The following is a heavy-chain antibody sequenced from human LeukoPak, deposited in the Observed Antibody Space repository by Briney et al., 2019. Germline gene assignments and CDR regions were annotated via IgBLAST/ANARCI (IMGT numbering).Heavy chain of an antibody. Sequence: RASVKVSCKASGYTFTGYYIHWVRQAPGQGLEWMGWINPNSGGTNYAQNFQGRVTMTRDTSISTAYMELTSLRSDDTAVYYCARARLNSVIRYFDQFDSWRQGTLATVSS. D-gene: IGHD3-9*01. CDR1: GYTFTGYY. CDR2: INPNSGGT. V-gene: IGHV1-2*02. J-gene: IGHJ5*01. CDR3: ARARLNSVIRYFDQFDS.